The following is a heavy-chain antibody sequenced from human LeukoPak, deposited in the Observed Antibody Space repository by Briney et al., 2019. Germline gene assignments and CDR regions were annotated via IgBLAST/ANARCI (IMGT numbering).Heavy chain of an antibody. Sequence: ASVKVSCKASGGTFSSYAISWVRQAPGQGLEWMGGIIPIFGTANYAQKFQGRVTITTDESTSTAYMELSSLRSEDTAVYYCASLRVYCSSTSCYRDNYYYYYMDVWGKGTTVTVSS. CDR2: IIPIFGTA. CDR3: ASLRVYCSSTSCYRDNYYYYYMDV. J-gene: IGHJ6*03. D-gene: IGHD2-2*02. CDR1: GGTFSSYA. V-gene: IGHV1-69*05.